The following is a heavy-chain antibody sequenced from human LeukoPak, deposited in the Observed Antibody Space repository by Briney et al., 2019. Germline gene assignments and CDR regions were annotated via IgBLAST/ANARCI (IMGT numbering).Heavy chain of an antibody. J-gene: IGHJ4*02. V-gene: IGHV3-33*01. CDR3: AREALGGGGY. D-gene: IGHD3-10*01. CDR2: IWYDGSDK. CDR1: GLGFSTYG. Sequence: GRSLRLSCAASGLGFSTYGMHWVRQAPGKGLEWVAGIWYDGSDKVYADSVKGRFTISRDNSKNTLYLQMNSLRAEDTAVYYCAREALGGGGYWGQGTLVTVSS.